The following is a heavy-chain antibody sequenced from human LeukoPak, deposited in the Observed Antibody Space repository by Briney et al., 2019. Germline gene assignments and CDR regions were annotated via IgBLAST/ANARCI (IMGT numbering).Heavy chain of an antibody. J-gene: IGHJ5*02. Sequence: GGSLRLSCAASGFTFSTYGMHWVRQAPGKGLEWVAAIWYDGSKRYYADFVRGRFTISRDNSNNAMYLEMNSLRDEDTAVYYCARASTVRGVGRFDPWGQGTLVTVSS. V-gene: IGHV3-33*01. CDR2: IWYDGSKR. CDR3: ARASTVRGVGRFDP. D-gene: IGHD3-10*01. CDR1: GFTFSTYG.